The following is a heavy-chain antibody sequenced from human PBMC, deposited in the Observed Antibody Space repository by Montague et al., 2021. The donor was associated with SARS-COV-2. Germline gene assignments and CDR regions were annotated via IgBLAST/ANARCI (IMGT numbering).Heavy chain of an antibody. CDR1: GGSFSGYY. D-gene: IGHD3-10*01. Sequence: SETLSLTCAVYGGSFSGYYCTRIRYPQGKGLDSIGYIYYSGSTNYNPSLKSRVTISVDTSKNQFSLKLSSVTAADTAVYYCARAGSGSYSFYYYYGMDVWGQGTTVTVAS. CDR2: IYYSGST. J-gene: IGHJ6*02. V-gene: IGHV4-59*08. CDR3: ARAGSGSYSFYYYYGMDV.